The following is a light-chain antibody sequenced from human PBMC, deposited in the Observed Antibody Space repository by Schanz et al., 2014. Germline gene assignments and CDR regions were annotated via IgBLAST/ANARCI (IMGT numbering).Light chain of an antibody. Sequence: QSVLTQPPSVSGAPGQRVTISCTGSSSNIGAGYDVHWYQQLPGTAPKLLIYGNSNRPSGVPDRFSGSKSDTSASLAISGLRSEDEADYYCAAWDDSLSGYWVFGGGTKLTVL. CDR3: AAWDDSLSGYWV. J-gene: IGLJ3*02. CDR1: SSNIGAGYD. V-gene: IGLV1-40*01. CDR2: GNS.